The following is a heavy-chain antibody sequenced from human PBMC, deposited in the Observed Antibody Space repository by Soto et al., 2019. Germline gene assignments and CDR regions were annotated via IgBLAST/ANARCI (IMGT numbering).Heavy chain of an antibody. D-gene: IGHD3-10*01. J-gene: IGHJ4*02. CDR3: AKDKGVTSLDY. V-gene: IGHV3-30*18. CDR1: GLNFRAAG. CDR2: ISSVGNNK. Sequence: QVQLVESGGGVVQPGRSLRLSCAASGLNFRAAGMHWVRQTPGKGLEWVAFISSVGNNKYYGDSVKGRFSISRDDSMNSLYLQMNTLRAEDSAVYYCAKDKGVTSLDYWGQGTLVTVSS.